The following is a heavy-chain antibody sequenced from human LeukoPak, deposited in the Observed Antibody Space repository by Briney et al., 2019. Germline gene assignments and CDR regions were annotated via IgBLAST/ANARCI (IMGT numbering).Heavy chain of an antibody. CDR2: IIPIFGTA. Sequence: GASVKVSCKASGGTFSSYAISWVRQAPGQGLEWMGGIIPIFGTASYAQKFQGRVTITTDESTSTAYMELSSLRSEDTAVYYCATVLRFLEKDAFDIWGQGTMVTVSS. D-gene: IGHD3-3*01. V-gene: IGHV1-69*05. CDR3: ATVLRFLEKDAFDI. J-gene: IGHJ3*02. CDR1: GGTFSSYA.